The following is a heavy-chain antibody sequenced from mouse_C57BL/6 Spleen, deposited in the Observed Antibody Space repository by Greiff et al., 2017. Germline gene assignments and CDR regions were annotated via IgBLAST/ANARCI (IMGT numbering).Heavy chain of an antibody. V-gene: IGHV1-64*01. CDR3: AREGIGYDSDAMDY. CDR1: GYTFTSYW. J-gene: IGHJ4*01. Sequence: QVQLQQPGAELVKPGASVKLSCKASGYTFTSYWMHWVKQRPGQGLEWIGMIHPNSGSTNYNEKFKSKATLTVDKSSSTAYMQLSSLTSEDSAVYYCAREGIGYDSDAMDYWGQGTSVTVSS. D-gene: IGHD2-2*01. CDR2: IHPNSGST.